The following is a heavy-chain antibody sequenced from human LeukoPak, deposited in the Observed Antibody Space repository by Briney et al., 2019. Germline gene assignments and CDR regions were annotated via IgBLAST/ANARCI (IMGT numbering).Heavy chain of an antibody. CDR1: GGSISSYY. CDR3: ARGNEVGGLDY. J-gene: IGHJ4*02. V-gene: IGHV4-59*01. D-gene: IGHD1-26*01. CDR2: IYYSGST. Sequence: PSETLSLTCTVSGGSISSYYWSWMRQPPGKGLEWIGYIYYSGSTNYNLSLKSRVTISVDTSKNQFSLKLSSVTAADTAVYYCARGNEVGGLDYWGQGTLVTVSS.